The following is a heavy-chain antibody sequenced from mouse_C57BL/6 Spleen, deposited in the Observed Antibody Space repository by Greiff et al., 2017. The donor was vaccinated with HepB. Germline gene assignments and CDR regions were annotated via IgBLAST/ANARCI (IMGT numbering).Heavy chain of an antibody. Sequence: EVQGVESGGGLVKPGGSLKLSCAASGFTFSSYAMSWVRQTPEKRLEWVATISDGGSYTYYPDNVKGRFTISRDNAKNNLYLQMSHLKSEDTAMYYCARVPGSSLYYFDYWGQGTTLTVSS. CDR2: ISDGGSYT. V-gene: IGHV5-4*01. D-gene: IGHD1-1*01. CDR3: ARVPGSSLYYFDY. CDR1: GFTFSSYA. J-gene: IGHJ2*01.